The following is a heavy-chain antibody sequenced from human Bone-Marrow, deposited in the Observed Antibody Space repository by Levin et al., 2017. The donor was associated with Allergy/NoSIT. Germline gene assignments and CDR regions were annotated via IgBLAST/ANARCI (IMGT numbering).Heavy chain of an antibody. CDR1: GYSFTYYW. D-gene: IGHD3-16*01. Sequence: GESLKISCKGSGYSFTYYWVGWVRPMPGKGLEWMGIIYPGDSDTTYSPSFQGQVTISADKSIRTAYLQWSSLKASDSAFYYCARQGDNNAWDYWGQGTLVTVSS. CDR3: ARQGDNNAWDY. V-gene: IGHV5-51*01. J-gene: IGHJ4*02. CDR2: IYPGDSDT.